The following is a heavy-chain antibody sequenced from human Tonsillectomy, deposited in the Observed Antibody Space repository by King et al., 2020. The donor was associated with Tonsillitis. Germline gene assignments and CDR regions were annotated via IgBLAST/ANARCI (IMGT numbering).Heavy chain of an antibody. CDR1: GGSISSTNYC. J-gene: IGHJ5*02. Sequence: LQLQESGPRLVKPSETLSLTCTVSGGSISSTNYCWGWIRQPPGKGLEWNGSICYSGSTYYNPSLKSRVSISEDTSKNQFSLKLSSVTAADTAVYYCARALGAGIWFDPWGQGTLVTVSS. D-gene: IGHD3-10*01. CDR3: ARALGAGIWFDP. V-gene: IGHV4-39*07. CDR2: ICYSGST.